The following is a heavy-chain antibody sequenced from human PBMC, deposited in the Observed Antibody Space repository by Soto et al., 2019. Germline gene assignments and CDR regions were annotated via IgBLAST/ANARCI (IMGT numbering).Heavy chain of an antibody. J-gene: IGHJ6*02. Sequence: PAGSLSLSCPASGFTFSSYGMNWARQAPGKGLEWVSGISGSGGSTFYADSVKGRFTISRDNSKNTLYLQMNSLRAEDTAVYFCAKDFSSGSTYGIDYHYNYGMDVWGQGTTVTVSS. CDR1: GFTFSSYG. CDR3: AKDFSSGSTYGIDYHYNYGMDV. V-gene: IGHV3-23*01. CDR2: ISGSGGST. D-gene: IGHD5-18*01.